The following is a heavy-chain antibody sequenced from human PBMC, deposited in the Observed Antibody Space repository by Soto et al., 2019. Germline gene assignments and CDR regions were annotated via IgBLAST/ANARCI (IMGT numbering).Heavy chain of an antibody. D-gene: IGHD2-8*02. J-gene: IGHJ6*02. Sequence: SETLSLTCAVYGGSFSGYYWSWIRQPPGKWLEWIGEINHSGSTNYNPSLKSRVTISVDTSKNQFSLKLSSVTAADTAVYYCARGSGGHPYYYYYYGMDVWGQGXTVTVYS. CDR3: ARGSGGHPYYYYYYGMDV. CDR2: INHSGST. CDR1: GGSFSGYY. V-gene: IGHV4-34*01.